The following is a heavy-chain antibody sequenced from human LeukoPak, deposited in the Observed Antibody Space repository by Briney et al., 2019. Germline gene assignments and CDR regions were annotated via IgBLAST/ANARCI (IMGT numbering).Heavy chain of an antibody. CDR3: ARAEGRSGGPYYFDY. J-gene: IGHJ4*02. V-gene: IGHV1-69*05. CDR1: GGTFSRYA. CDR2: IIPIFGTA. Sequence: ASVKVSCKASGGTFSRYAISWVRQSAGQGREWMGGIIPIFGTANYAQKFQGRVTITTDESTSTAYMELSSLRSEDTAVYYCARAEGRSGGPYYFDYWGQGTLVTVSS. D-gene: IGHD3-16*01.